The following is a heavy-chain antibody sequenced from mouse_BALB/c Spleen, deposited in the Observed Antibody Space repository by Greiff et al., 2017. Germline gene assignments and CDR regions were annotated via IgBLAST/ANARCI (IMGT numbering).Heavy chain of an antibody. J-gene: IGHJ3*01. CDR2: IDPENGNT. CDR3: ARKYGNYWFAY. V-gene: IGHV14-1*02. CDR1: GFNIKDYY. D-gene: IGHD2-10*02. Sequence: EVQLQQSGAELVRPGALVKLSCKASGFNIKDYYMHWVKQRPEQGLEWIGWIDPENGNTIYDPKFQGKASITADTSSSTAYMQLSSLTSEDSAVYFCARKYGNYWFAYWGQGTLVTVSA.